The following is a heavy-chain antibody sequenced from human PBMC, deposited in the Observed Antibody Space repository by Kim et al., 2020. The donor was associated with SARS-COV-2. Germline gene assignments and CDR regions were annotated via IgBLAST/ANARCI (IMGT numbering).Heavy chain of an antibody. CDR3: ARAQRITMVRGVRYGMDV. V-gene: IGHV3-33*05. CDR2: ISYDGSNK. J-gene: IGHJ6*02. D-gene: IGHD3-10*01. CDR1: GFTFSSYG. Sequence: GGSLRLSCAASGFTFSSYGMHWVRQAPGKGLEWVAVISYDGSNKYYADSVKGRFTISRDNSKNTLYLQMNSLRAEDTAVYYCARAQRITMVRGVRYGMDVWGQGTTVTVSS.